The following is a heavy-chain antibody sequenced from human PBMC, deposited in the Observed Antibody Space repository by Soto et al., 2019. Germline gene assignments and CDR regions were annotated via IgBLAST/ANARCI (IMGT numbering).Heavy chain of an antibody. J-gene: IGHJ4*02. D-gene: IGHD2-15*01. CDR1: GGTFSSYT. CDR3: ARDSATPFDY. CDR2: IIPLLGIA. V-gene: IGHV1-69*08. Sequence: QVQLVQSGAEVKKPGSSVKVSCKASGGTFSSYTISWVRQAPGQGLEWMGRIIPLLGIANYAQKFQGRVKISADKSTSTAYMELSRLSSEDTAVYYCARDSATPFDYWGQGTLVTVSS.